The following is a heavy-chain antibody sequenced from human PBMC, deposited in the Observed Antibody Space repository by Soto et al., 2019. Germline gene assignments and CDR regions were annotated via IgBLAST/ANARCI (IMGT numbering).Heavy chain of an antibody. J-gene: IGHJ6*02. Sequence: GASVKVSWEASGNTFTSYYMHWGRQAPGQRLDWMGIINPSGGSTSYAQKFQGRVTMTRDTSTSTVYMELSSLRSEDTAVYYCARDGIVLVPAAPSYYGMDVWGQGTTVTVSS. CDR1: GNTFTSYY. CDR3: ARDGIVLVPAAPSYYGMDV. V-gene: IGHV1-46*01. CDR2: INPSGGST. D-gene: IGHD2-2*01.